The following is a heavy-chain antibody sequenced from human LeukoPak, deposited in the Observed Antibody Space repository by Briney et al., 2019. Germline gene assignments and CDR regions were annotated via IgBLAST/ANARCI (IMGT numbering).Heavy chain of an antibody. CDR3: AGRSPNRSHYIHAYYYYYYMDV. J-gene: IGHJ6*03. V-gene: IGHV4-39*07. Sequence: SETLSLTCSVSGGSISSSRYYWGWIRQTPGKGLAYIGSIYYSGRTYYNPSLKSRVTISVDTSKNQFSLKLSSVTAADTAVYYCAGRSPNRSHYIHAYYYYYYMDVWGKGTTVTVSS. CDR2: IYYSGRT. CDR1: GGSISSSRYY. D-gene: IGHD2-15*01.